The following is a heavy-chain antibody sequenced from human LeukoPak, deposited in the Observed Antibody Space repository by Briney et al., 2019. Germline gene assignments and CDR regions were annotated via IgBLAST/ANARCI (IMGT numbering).Heavy chain of an antibody. V-gene: IGHV1-18*01. J-gene: IGHJ4*02. D-gene: IGHD6-13*01. Sequence: ASVKVSCKASGYTFTSYGISWVRQAPGQGLEWMGWISAYNGNTNYAQKLQGRVTMTTDTSTSTAYMELRSLRSDDTAVYYCARVGVGRGESSSWYFFVDYWGQGTLVTVSS. CDR1: GYTFTSYG. CDR2: ISAYNGNT. CDR3: ARVGVGRGESSSWYFFVDY.